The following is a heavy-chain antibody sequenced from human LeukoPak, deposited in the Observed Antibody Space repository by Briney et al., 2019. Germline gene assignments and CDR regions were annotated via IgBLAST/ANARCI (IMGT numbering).Heavy chain of an antibody. J-gene: IGHJ4*02. Sequence: SETLSLTCTVSGGSISSYYWSWIRQPPGKGLEWIGYIYPSGSTNYNPSLKSRVTISVDTSKNQFSLKLSSVTAADTAVYYCARHGSGSYFDDFDYWGQGTLVTVSS. CDR2: IYPSGST. D-gene: IGHD1-26*01. V-gene: IGHV4-4*09. CDR1: GGSISSYY. CDR3: ARHGSGSYFDDFDY.